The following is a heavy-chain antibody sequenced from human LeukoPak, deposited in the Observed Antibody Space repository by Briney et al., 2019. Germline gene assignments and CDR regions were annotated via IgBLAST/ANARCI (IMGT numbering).Heavy chain of an antibody. CDR1: GGSISSYY. CDR2: IYYSGST. V-gene: IGHV4-59*01. CDR3: ARIFSVGYYFDY. D-gene: IGHD3-3*01. J-gene: IGHJ4*02. Sequence: PSETLSLTRTVYGGSISSYYWSWIRQPPGKGLEWIGYIYYSGSTNYNPSLKSRVTISVDTSKNQFSLKLSSVTAADTAVYYCARIFSVGYYFDYWGQGTLVTVSS.